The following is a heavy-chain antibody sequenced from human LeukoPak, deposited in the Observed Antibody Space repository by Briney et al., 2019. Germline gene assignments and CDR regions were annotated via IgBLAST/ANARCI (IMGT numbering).Heavy chain of an antibody. Sequence: GGSLRLSCAASGFTFSSYEMNWVRQAPGKGLEWVSYISSSGSTIYYADSVKGRFTISRDNAKNSLYLQMNSLRAEDTAVYYCARLYSSSSGLRASDYWGQGTLVTVSS. D-gene: IGHD6-6*01. V-gene: IGHV3-48*03. J-gene: IGHJ4*02. CDR1: GFTFSSYE. CDR2: ISSSGSTI. CDR3: ARLYSSSSGLRASDY.